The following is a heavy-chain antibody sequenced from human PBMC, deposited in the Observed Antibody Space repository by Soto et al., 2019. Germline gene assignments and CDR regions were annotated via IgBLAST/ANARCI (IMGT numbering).Heavy chain of an antibody. V-gene: IGHV3-48*01. D-gene: IGHD6-13*01. CDR3: ARGIAAAGPKLDY. CDR2: ISSATTTI. Sequence: EVQLVESGGGLVQPGGSLRLSCAASGFTFSSYSMNWVRQAPGKGLEWVSYISSATTTIYYADSVKGRFTISGDNAKNSLYLQMNSLRADDTAVYYCARGIAAAGPKLDYWGQGTLVTVSS. CDR1: GFTFSSYS. J-gene: IGHJ4*02.